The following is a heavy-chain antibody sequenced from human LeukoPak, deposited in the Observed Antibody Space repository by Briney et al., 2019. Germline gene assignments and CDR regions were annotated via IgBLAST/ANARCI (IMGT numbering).Heavy chain of an antibody. J-gene: IGHJ1*01. CDR3: ARGLAESGSYYNTFQH. CDR2: INHSGST. Sequence: KPSATLSLTCAVYGGSFSGYYWSWIRQPPGKGLEWIGEINHSGSTNYNPSLKSRVTISVDTSKNQFSLKLSSVTAADTAVYYCARGLAESGSYYNTFQHWGQGTLVTVSS. D-gene: IGHD1-26*01. CDR1: GGSFSGYY. V-gene: IGHV4-34*01.